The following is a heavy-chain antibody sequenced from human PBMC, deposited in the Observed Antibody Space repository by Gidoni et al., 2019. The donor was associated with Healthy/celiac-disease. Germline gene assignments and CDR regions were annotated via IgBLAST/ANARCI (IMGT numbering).Heavy chain of an antibody. V-gene: IGHV4-30-2*01. J-gene: IGHJ4*02. Sequence: QLQLQESGSGLVKPSQTLSLTCAVSGGSISSGGYSWRWIRQPPGKGLEWIGYIYHSGSTYYNPSLKSRVTISVDRSKNQFSLKLSSVTAADTAVYYCARWQSFLYYFDYWGQGTLVTVSS. CDR2: IYHSGST. CDR3: ARWQSFLYYFDY. CDR1: GGSISSGGYS. D-gene: IGHD5-12*01.